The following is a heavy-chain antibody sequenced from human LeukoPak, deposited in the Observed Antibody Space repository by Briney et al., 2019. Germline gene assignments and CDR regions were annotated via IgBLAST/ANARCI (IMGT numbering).Heavy chain of an antibody. CDR3: ARGPEYSSSSPDY. D-gene: IGHD6-6*01. V-gene: IGHV3-23*01. Sequence: GGSLRLSCAASGFTFSSYAMSWVRQAPGKGLEWVSAISGSGGSTYYADSVKGRFTISRDNSKNTLYLQMNSLRAEDTAVYYCARGPEYSSSSPDYWGQGTLVTVSS. J-gene: IGHJ4*02. CDR1: GFTFSSYA. CDR2: ISGSGGST.